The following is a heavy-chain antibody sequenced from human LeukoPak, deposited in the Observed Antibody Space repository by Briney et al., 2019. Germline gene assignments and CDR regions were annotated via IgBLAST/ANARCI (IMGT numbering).Heavy chain of an antibody. Sequence: ASVKVSCKVSGYTLTELSMHWVRQAPGKGLGWMGGFDPEDGETIYAQKFQGRVTMTEDTSTDTAYMELSSLRSEDTAVYYCRVQLWTPKYYFDYWGQGTLVTVSS. J-gene: IGHJ4*02. CDR1: GYTLTELS. D-gene: IGHD5-18*01. V-gene: IGHV1-24*01. CDR2: FDPEDGET. CDR3: RVQLWTPKYYFDY.